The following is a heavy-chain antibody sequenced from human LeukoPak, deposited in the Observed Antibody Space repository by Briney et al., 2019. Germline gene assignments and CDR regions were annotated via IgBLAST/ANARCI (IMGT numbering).Heavy chain of an antibody. CDR1: GYTFTGYY. CDR3: ARDQRNYDMDV. D-gene: IGHD5-24*01. Sequence: ASVSVSCKASGYTFTGYYMHWVRQAPGQGLEWMGWINSNSGGTNYAQKFQGRVTMTRDTSISTAYMELSRLRSDDTAVYYCARDQRNYDMDVWGQGTTVSVSS. CDR2: INSNSGGT. V-gene: IGHV1-2*02. J-gene: IGHJ6*02.